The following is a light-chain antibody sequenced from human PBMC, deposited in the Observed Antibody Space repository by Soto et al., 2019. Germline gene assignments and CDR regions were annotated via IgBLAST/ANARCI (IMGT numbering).Light chain of an antibody. Sequence: EIVLTQSPGTLSLSPGERATLSCRAGQSVSSSYLAWYQQKPGQTPRLLIDGASSRATGIPDRFSGSGSGTHFNLAISRLEPEDFAVYYCQQYGSSPYTFGQGTKLEIK. CDR3: QQYGSSPYT. CDR1: QSVSSSY. J-gene: IGKJ2*01. CDR2: GAS. V-gene: IGKV3-20*01.